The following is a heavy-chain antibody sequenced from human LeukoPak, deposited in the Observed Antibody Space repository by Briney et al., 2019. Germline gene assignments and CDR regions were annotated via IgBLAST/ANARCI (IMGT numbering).Heavy chain of an antibody. CDR2: IHYTGST. V-gene: IGHV4-59*12. D-gene: IGHD3-22*01. CDR3: ARGVTMIVVAALDP. CDR1: GGSISSYY. Sequence: SETLSLTCTVSGGSISSYYWSWIRQSPGKGLECIGYIHYTGSTNYNPSLKSRVTISVETSKNQFSLKLSSVTAADTAVYYCARGVTMIVVAALDPWGQGTLVTVSS. J-gene: IGHJ5*02.